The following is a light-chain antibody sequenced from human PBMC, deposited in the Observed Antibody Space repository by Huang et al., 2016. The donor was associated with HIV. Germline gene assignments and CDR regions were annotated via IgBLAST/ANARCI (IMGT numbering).Light chain of an antibody. CDR3: QQSARTPRT. Sequence: DIQITQSPSSLSASVGDTVIITCRASQNIKRYLNWYQQEPGKAPQLIISSASNLQSGVPSTFSGSGSGTYFTRTINSLQPEDSATYYCQQSARTPRTFGQGTKLEI. V-gene: IGKV1-39*01. CDR1: QNIKRY. J-gene: IGKJ2*01. CDR2: SAS.